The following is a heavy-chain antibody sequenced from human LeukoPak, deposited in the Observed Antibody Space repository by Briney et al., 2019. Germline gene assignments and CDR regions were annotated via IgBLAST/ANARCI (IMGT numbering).Heavy chain of an antibody. D-gene: IGHD2-15*01. CDR2: INHSGST. CDR1: GGSFSGYY. J-gene: IGHJ6*03. CDR3: ARVPWWYCSDGICYPRFYYYYMDV. Sequence: SETLSLTRAVYGGSFSGYYWSWIRQRPGKGLEWIGEINHSGSTNYNPSLKSRVTISVDTSKNQFSLKLSSVTAADTAVYYCARVPWWYCSDGICYPRFYYYYMDVWGKGTTVTVSS. V-gene: IGHV4-34*01.